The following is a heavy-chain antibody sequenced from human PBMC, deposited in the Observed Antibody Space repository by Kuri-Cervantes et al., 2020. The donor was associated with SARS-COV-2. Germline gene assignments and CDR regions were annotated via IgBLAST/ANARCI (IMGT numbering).Heavy chain of an antibody. CDR2: ISYDGSNK. CDR3: ARGGSSGWSQLEY. V-gene: IGHV3-30*04. J-gene: IGHJ4*02. Sequence: SLKISCAASGFTFSSYAMHWVRQAPGKVLEWVAVISYDGSNKYYADSVKGRFTISRDNSKNTLYLQMNSLRAEDTAVYYCARGGSSGWSQLEYWGQGTLVTVSS. D-gene: IGHD6-19*01. CDR1: GFTFSSYA.